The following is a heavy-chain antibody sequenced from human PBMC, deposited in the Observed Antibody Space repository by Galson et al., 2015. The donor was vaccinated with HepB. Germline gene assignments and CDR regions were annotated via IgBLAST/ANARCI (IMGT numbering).Heavy chain of an antibody. J-gene: IGHJ4*02. V-gene: IGHV3-53*01. CDR1: GFTVSSNY. D-gene: IGHD6-19*01. CDR2: IYSGGST. Sequence: SLRLSCAASGFTVSSNYMSWVRQAPGKGLEWVSAIYSGGSTYYADSVKGRFTISRDNSKNTLYLQMNSLRAEDTAVYYCAREGSSGWYDYWGQGTLVTVSS. CDR3: AREGSSGWYDY.